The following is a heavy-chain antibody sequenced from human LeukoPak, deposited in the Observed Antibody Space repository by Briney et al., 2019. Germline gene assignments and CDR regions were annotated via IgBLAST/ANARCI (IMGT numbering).Heavy chain of an antibody. D-gene: IGHD2-2*01. Sequence: ASVKVSCKASGYTFTSYDINWVRQATGQGLEWMGWMNPNSGGTNYAQKFQGRVTMTRDTSISTAYMELSRLRSDDTAVYYCARGLRGSPAFDYWGQGTLVSVSS. CDR2: MNPNSGGT. CDR1: GYTFTSYD. J-gene: IGHJ4*02. V-gene: IGHV1-2*02. CDR3: ARGLRGSPAFDY.